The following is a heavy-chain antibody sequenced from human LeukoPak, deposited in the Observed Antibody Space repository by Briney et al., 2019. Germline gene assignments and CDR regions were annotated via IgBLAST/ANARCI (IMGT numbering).Heavy chain of an antibody. D-gene: IGHD6-19*01. V-gene: IGHV3-53*01. Sequence: GGSLRLSCAASGFTVSSNYMSWVRQAPGKGLEWVSVIYSGGSTYYADSVKGRFTISRDNSKNTLYLQMNSLRAEDMAVYYCARPRIAVAGTDYYYGMDVWGQGTTVTVSS. CDR3: ARPRIAVAGTDYYYGMDV. J-gene: IGHJ6*02. CDR2: IYSGGST. CDR1: GFTVSSNY.